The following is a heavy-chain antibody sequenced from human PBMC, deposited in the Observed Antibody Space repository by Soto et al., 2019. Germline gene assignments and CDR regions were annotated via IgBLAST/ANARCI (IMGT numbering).Heavy chain of an antibody. CDR1: AFTFSSYA. J-gene: IGHJ4*02. V-gene: IGHV3-23*01. CDR3: ARAPGAITVAGNFDY. CDR2: ISGSGIST. D-gene: IGHD6-19*01. Sequence: EVQLLESGGGLVQPGGSLRLSCAASAFTFSSYAMSWVRQSPGKGLEWVSGISGSGISTYYADSVKGRFSISRDNSTNALYLQMDSLRAEDTAVYYCARAPGAITVAGNFDYWGQGTLVNVSS.